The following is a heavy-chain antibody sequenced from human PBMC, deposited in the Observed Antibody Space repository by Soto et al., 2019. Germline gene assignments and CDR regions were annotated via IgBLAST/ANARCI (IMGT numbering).Heavy chain of an antibody. CDR2: INHSGRT. CDR3: AREVPSGDDAFDI. J-gene: IGHJ3*02. CDR1: GGSLRNYY. Sequence: SETLSLTFAAYGGSLRNYYWSWIRQLPGKGLEWIGEINHSGRTNYNPSLKSRLSISADTSKSQFSLKVSSLTAADTAVYYCAREVPSGDDAFDIWGQGTMVTVSS. D-gene: IGHD1-26*01. V-gene: IGHV4-34*01.